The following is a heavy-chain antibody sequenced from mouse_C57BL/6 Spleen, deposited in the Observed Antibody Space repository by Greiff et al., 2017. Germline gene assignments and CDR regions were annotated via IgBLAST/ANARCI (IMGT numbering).Heavy chain of an antibody. CDR1: GYTFTSYW. V-gene: IGHV1-50*01. CDR3: ARIHYSNYVGWYFEV. D-gene: IGHD2-5*01. Sequence: VQLQQPGAELVKPGASVKLSCKASGYTFTSYWMQWVKQRPGQGLEWIGEIDPSDSYTNYNQKFKGKATLTVDTSSSTAYMQLSSLTSEDSAVYYCARIHYSNYVGWYFEVWGTGTTVTVSS. CDR2: IDPSDSYT. J-gene: IGHJ1*03.